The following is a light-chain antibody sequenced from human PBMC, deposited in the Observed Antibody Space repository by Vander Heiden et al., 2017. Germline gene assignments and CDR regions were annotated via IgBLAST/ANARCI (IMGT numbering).Light chain of an antibody. CDR1: QGIRND. CDR2: AAS. J-gene: IGKJ4*01. V-gene: IGKV1-6*01. Sequence: AIKMTQSPSSLSASVGDRVTITCRASQGIRNDLGWYQQKPGKAPKLLIYAASTLQSGVPSRFSGSGSGTDFTLTISSLQPEDFATYYCRQYDSYPLTFGGGTKVEIQ. CDR3: RQYDSYPLT.